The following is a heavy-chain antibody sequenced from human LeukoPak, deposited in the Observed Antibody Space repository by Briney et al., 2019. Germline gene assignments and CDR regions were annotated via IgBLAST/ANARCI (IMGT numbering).Heavy chain of an antibody. Sequence: SETLSLTCTVSGGSISSDDYYWNWIRQPPGKGLEWIGYIYYSGTTYYNPSLKSRVTISVDTSKNQFSLKLSSVTAADTAVYYCARGNAAIGYYYFHYWGQGALVTVSS. D-gene: IGHD1-26*01. J-gene: IGHJ4*02. CDR2: IYYSGTT. CDR3: ARGNAAIGYYYFHY. V-gene: IGHV4-30-4*01. CDR1: GGSISSDDYY.